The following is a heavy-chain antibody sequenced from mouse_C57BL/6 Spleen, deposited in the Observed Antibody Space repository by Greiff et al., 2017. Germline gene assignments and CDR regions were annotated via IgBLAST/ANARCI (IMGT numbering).Heavy chain of an antibody. J-gene: IGHJ2*01. CDR1: GFTFSSYA. Sequence: EVMLVESGGGLVKPGGSLKLSCAASGFTFSSYAMSWVRQTPEKRLEWVATISDGGSYTYYPDNVKGRFTISRDNAKNNLYLQMSHLKSEDTAMYYCARDVAAQATLDYWGQGTTLTVSS. D-gene: IGHD3-2*02. CDR3: ARDVAAQATLDY. CDR2: ISDGGSYT. V-gene: IGHV5-4*01.